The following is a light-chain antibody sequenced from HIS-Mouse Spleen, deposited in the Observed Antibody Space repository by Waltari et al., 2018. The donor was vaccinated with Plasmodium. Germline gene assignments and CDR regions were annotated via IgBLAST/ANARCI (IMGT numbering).Light chain of an antibody. CDR3: YSTDSSGNHRV. Sequence: SYELTQPPSVSVSPGQTARIPCSGDALPKNYAYWYQQKSGQASVLVSYEESKRPSGIPGRFSGSSSGTMATLTISGAQVEDEADYYCYSTDSSGNHRVFGGGTKLTVL. J-gene: IGLJ3*02. CDR2: EES. CDR1: ALPKNY. V-gene: IGLV3-10*01.